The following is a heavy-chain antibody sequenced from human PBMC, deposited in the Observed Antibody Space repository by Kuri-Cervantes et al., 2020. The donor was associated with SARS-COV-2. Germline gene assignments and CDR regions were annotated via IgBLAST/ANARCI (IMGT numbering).Heavy chain of an antibody. D-gene: IGHD3-3*01. CDR3: ARYNDFWSGYSGAFDY. J-gene: IGHJ4*02. Sequence: GESLKISCAASGFTFRNYAMHWVRQAPGKGLEWVAVISYDGGEIHYADSVKGRFTISRDNSKNVLYLQMHSLRAEDTAVFYCARYNDFWSGYSGAFDYWGQGTLVTVSS. CDR1: GFTFRNYA. V-gene: IGHV3-30-3*01. CDR2: ISYDGGEI.